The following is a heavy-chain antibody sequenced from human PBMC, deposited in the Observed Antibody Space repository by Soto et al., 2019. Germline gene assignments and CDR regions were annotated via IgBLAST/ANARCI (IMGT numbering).Heavy chain of an antibody. V-gene: IGHV1-69*01. Sequence: QVQLVQSGAEVKKPGSSVKVSCKASGGTFSSYAISWVRQAPGQGLEWMGGIIPIFGTANYAQKFQGRVTITADESTSPAYMELSSRRSEDTAVYYCARDKRGGDCSGGSCYFSYYCGMAVWGQGTTVPVSS. J-gene: IGHJ6*02. CDR1: GGTFSSYA. CDR2: IIPIFGTA. CDR3: ARDKRGGDCSGGSCYFSYYCGMAV. D-gene: IGHD2-15*01.